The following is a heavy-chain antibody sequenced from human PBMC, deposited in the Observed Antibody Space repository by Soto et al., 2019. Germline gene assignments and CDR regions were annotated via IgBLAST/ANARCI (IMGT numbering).Heavy chain of an antibody. V-gene: IGHV1-18*01. D-gene: IGHD3-22*01. CDR2: ISAYNGNT. CDR1: GYTFTSYG. Sequence: ASVKVSCKASGYTFTSYGISWVRQAPGQGLEWMGWISAYNGNTNYAQKLQGRVTMTTDTSTSTAYMELRSLRSDDTAVYYCAVPYSGYCEDYGMDVWGQGTTVTVSS. CDR3: AVPYSGYCEDYGMDV. J-gene: IGHJ6*02.